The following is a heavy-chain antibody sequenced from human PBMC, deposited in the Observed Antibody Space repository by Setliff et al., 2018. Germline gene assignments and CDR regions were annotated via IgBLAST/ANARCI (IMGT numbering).Heavy chain of an antibody. CDR2: INHSGST. D-gene: IGHD2-15*01. J-gene: IGHJ4*02. V-gene: IGHV4-34*01. CDR1: GGSFSGYY. Sequence: SSETLSLTCAVYGGSFSGYYWSWIRQPPGKGLEWIGEINHSGSTNYNPSLKSRVTISVDTSKNQFSLKLSSVTAADTAMYYCARILGYCSGGSCYVPYWGQGTLVTVSS. CDR3: ARILGYCSGGSCYVPY.